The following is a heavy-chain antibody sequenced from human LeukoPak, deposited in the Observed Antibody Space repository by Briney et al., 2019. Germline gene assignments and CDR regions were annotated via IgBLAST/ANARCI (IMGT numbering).Heavy chain of an antibody. CDR1: GFSFDDYA. CDR3: AKDTGLYPSLGYMDV. D-gene: IGHD2-8*01. Sequence: GRSLRLSCAASGFSFDDYAMHWVRQAPGKGLEWVSGLSWNSGSIGYADSVKGRFTISRDNAKNSLHLQMNSLRAEDMALYYCAKDTGLYPSLGYMDVWGKGTTVTVSS. V-gene: IGHV3-9*03. CDR2: LSWNSGSI. J-gene: IGHJ6*03.